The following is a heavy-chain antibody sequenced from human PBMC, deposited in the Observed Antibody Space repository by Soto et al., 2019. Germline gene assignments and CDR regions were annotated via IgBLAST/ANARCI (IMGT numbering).Heavy chain of an antibody. Sequence: GWSLRLSCASSVFTFISYAMSWVRQAPGKGLEWVSAISGSGGSTYYADSVKGRFTISRDNSKNTLYLQMNSLRAEDTAVYYCAKSKPYCGGDCYSGRYYFDYWGQGTLVTVSS. CDR1: VFTFISYA. J-gene: IGHJ4*02. CDR3: AKSKPYCGGDCYSGRYYFDY. V-gene: IGHV3-23*01. D-gene: IGHD2-21*02. CDR2: ISGSGGST.